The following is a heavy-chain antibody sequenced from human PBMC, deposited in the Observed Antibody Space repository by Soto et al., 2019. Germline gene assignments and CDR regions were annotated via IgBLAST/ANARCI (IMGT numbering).Heavy chain of an antibody. D-gene: IGHD2-2*01. CDR3: ARGIVVPAAIDYYYYYGMDV. Sequence: ASVKVSCKASGGTFSSYAISWVRQAPGQGLEWMGGIIPIFGTANYAQKFQGRVTITADESTSTAYMELSSLRSEDTAVYYCARGIVVPAAIDYYYYYGMDVWGQGTTVTVSS. CDR1: GGTFSSYA. CDR2: IIPIFGTA. V-gene: IGHV1-69*13. J-gene: IGHJ6*02.